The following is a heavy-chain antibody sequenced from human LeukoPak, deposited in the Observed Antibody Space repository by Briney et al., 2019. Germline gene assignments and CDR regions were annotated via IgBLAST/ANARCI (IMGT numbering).Heavy chain of an antibody. CDR1: GFTFSSYA. CDR2: INSDGSST. V-gene: IGHV3-74*01. Sequence: PGGSLRLSCAASGFTFSSYAMSWVRQAPGKGLVWVSRINSDGSSTSYADSVKGRFTISRDNAKNTLYLQMNSLRAEDTAVYYCARGGSTVTTRKYYYYYGMDVWGQGTTVTVSS. D-gene: IGHD4-17*01. J-gene: IGHJ6*02. CDR3: ARGGSTVTTRKYYYYYGMDV.